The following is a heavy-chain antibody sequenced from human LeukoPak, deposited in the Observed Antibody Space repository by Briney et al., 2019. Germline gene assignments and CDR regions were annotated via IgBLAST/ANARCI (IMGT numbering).Heavy chain of an antibody. Sequence: PGGSLRLSCAASGFTFSSYSMNWVRQAAGRGLEWVSSISSSSSYIYYADSVKGRFTISRDNAKNSLYLQMNSLRAEDTAVYYCARGVAAAGTLIWGQGTMVTVSS. J-gene: IGHJ3*02. D-gene: IGHD6-13*01. CDR1: GFTFSSYS. CDR2: ISSSSSYI. V-gene: IGHV3-21*01. CDR3: ARGVAAAGTLI.